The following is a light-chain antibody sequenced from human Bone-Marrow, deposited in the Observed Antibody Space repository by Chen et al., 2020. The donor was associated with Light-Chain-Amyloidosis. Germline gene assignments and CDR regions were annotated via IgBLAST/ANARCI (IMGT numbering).Light chain of an antibody. Sequence: EIVLTQSPGTMSLSPGEGANLSCRASQTISSNYLNWNQPKFGQPPRLLIYGSSSRATVIPDRFTGSRSWTDFTLTINRLEPEEIAMGDCQQYGTSPLTFGAGPKVEIK. CDR1: QTISSNY. CDR3: QQYGTSPLT. V-gene: IGKV3-20*01. J-gene: IGKJ4*01. CDR2: GSS.